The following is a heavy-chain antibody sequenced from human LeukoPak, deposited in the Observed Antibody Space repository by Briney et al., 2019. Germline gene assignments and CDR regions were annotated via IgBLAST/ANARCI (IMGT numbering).Heavy chain of an antibody. J-gene: IGHJ4*02. V-gene: IGHV3-23*01. CDR2: ISAGGDRT. Sequence: GGTLRLSCAASGFAFSSLNMGSVRRAPRKGLEWVSAISAGGDRTYYAPSVRGRFPLSYDKSKNTLYLQMNSLRVADTAVYYCAKDARRSSGWWFFVHGGQGTLGTVSS. D-gene: IGHD6-19*01. CDR1: GFAFSSLN. CDR3: AKDARRSSGWWFFVH.